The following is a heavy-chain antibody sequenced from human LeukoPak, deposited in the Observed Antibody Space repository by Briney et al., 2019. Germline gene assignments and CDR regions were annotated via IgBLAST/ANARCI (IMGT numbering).Heavy chain of an antibody. J-gene: IGHJ4*02. CDR1: GYTFTGYY. CDR3: ARVHYGDN. V-gene: IGHV1-2*02. Sequence: ASVKVSCKASGYTFTGYYMHWGRQAPGQGGEWRGGINPNSGGTNYAQRCQGRVTMTRETSISTAYMQLSRLRSDDTAVYYCARVHYGDNSGQGTLVTVSS. CDR2: INPNSGGT.